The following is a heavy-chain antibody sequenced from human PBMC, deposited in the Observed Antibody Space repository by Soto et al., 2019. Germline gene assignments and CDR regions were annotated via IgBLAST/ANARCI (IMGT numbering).Heavy chain of an antibody. J-gene: IGHJ6*02. CDR1: GGSFSGYY. Sequence: ETLSLTCAVYGGSFSGYYWSWIRQPPGKGLEWIGEINHSGSTNYNPSLKSRVTISVDTSKNQFSLKLSSVTAADTAVYYFARDAGRAGIAARPHGMDVWGQGTTVTVSS. CDR2: INHSGST. CDR3: ARDAGRAGIAARPHGMDV. V-gene: IGHV4-34*01. D-gene: IGHD6-6*01.